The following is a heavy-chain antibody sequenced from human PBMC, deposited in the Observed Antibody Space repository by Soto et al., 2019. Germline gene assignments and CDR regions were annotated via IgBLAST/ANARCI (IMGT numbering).Heavy chain of an antibody. Sequence: QVQLQESGPGLVKPSQTLSLTCTVSSGSISSGDYYWSWIRQPPGKGLEWIGYIYYSGSTYYNPSLKSRVTISVDTSKNQFSLKLSSVTAADTAVYYCASAAPWFGELGWFDPWGQGTLVTVSS. CDR1: SGSISSGDYY. CDR2: IYYSGST. D-gene: IGHD3-10*01. J-gene: IGHJ5*02. CDR3: ASAAPWFGELGWFDP. V-gene: IGHV4-30-4*01.